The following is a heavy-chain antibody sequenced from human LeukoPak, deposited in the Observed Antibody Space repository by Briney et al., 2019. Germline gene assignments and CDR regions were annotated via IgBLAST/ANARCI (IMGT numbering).Heavy chain of an antibody. Sequence: PGRSLRLSCAASGFTFSDYYMSWIRQAPGKGLEWVSYISISGSTIYYPDSVKGRFTISRDNAKNSLYLQMNSLRAEDTAVYFCASSATYYDSSGYKARYFDFWGRGTLVTVSS. D-gene: IGHD3-22*01. CDR3: ASSATYYDSSGYKARYFDF. J-gene: IGHJ2*01. CDR2: ISISGSTI. CDR1: GFTFSDYY. V-gene: IGHV3-11*04.